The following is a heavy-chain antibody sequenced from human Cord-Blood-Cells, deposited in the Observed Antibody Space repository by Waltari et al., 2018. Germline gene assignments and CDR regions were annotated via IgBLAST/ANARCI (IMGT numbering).Heavy chain of an antibody. D-gene: IGHD6-19*01. CDR2: ISWNSGSI. J-gene: IGHJ4*02. V-gene: IGHV3-9*01. CDR1: GFTFDDYA. CDR3: AKAPLRDGSGWYFDY. Sequence: EVQLVESGGGLVQPGRSLRLSCAASGFTFDDYAMHWVRQAPGKGLEWVSGISWNSGSIGYADSVKGRFTISRDNAKNSLYLQMNSLRAEDTALYYCAKAPLRDGSGWYFDYWGQGTLVTVSS.